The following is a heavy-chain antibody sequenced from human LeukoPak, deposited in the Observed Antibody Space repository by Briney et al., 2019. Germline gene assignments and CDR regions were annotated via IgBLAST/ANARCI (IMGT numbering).Heavy chain of an antibody. CDR2: IVGSGGGT. V-gene: IGHV3-23*01. J-gene: IGHJ4*02. Sequence: GGSLRLSCAASGFIVSSNYMTWVRQAPGKGLEWVSGIVGSGGGTYYADSVKGRFTISRDNSKNTLYLQMSSLRAEDTAVYYCAKEHMAAAVYYFDYWGQGTLVTVSS. CDR1: GFIVSSNY. D-gene: IGHD6-13*01. CDR3: AKEHMAAAVYYFDY.